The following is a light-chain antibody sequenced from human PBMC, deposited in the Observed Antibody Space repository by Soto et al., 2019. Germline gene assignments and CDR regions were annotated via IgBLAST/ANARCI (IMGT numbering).Light chain of an antibody. CDR3: QQYSSSPRT. CDR1: QSVSNNY. J-gene: IGKJ1*01. CDR2: GAS. Sequence: VLTQSPATLSLSPGERATLSCRASQSVSNNYLAWYQQKPGQAPRLLIYGASTRATGVPDRFSGSGSGTEFTLTISRLEPEDFVVFYCQQYSSSPRTFGQGTRVEVK. V-gene: IGKV3-20*01.